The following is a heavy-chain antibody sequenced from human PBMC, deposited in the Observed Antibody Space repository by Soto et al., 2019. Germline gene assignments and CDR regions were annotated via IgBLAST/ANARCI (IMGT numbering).Heavy chain of an antibody. CDR2: INPSGGST. D-gene: IGHD3-3*01. Sequence: GASVKVSCKASGYTFTSYYMHWVRQAPGQGLEWMGIINPSGGSTSYAQKFQGRVTMTRDTSTSTIYMELSSLRSEDTAVYYCARGITSYYDFWSGTGGDYWGQGTLVTVSS. V-gene: IGHV1-46*01. CDR3: ARGITSYYDFWSGTGGDY. J-gene: IGHJ4*02. CDR1: GYTFTSYY.